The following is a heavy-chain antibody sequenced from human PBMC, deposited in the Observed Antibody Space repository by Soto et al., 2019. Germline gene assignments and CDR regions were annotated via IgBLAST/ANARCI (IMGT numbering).Heavy chain of an antibody. CDR3: ARQAGYSDDYWYFDL. CDR1: GGSISSSSYY. D-gene: IGHD3-9*01. Sequence: QLQLQESGPGLVKPSETLSLTCTVSGGSISSSSYYWGWIRQPPGKGLEWIGNIFYSGTTYYNPSLKSRVAISVDTSKNQFSLKLSSVTAADRAVYYCARQAGYSDDYWYFDLWGRGTLVTVSS. J-gene: IGHJ2*01. CDR2: IFYSGTT. V-gene: IGHV4-39*01.